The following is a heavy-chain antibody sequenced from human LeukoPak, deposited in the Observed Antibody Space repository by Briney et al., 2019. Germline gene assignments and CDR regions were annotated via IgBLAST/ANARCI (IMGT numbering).Heavy chain of an antibody. Sequence: GEALKISCKGSGDTFTDTYLAWVRQVAGKGLEWMGIIYHDGSNTRYSPSFEGQVTISVGHSIRIDYLQWTSLKTSDTAMYYCARFLHGNSLDYWGQGALVTVSS. CDR2: IYHDGSNT. CDR1: GDTFTDTY. D-gene: IGHD1-1*01. J-gene: IGHJ4*02. V-gene: IGHV5-51*01. CDR3: ARFLHGNSLDY.